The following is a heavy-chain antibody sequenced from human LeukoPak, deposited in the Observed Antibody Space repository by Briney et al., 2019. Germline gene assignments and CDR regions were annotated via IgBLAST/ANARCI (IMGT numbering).Heavy chain of an antibody. J-gene: IGHJ4*02. D-gene: IGHD3-3*01. V-gene: IGHV1-3*03. CDR3: ARGGPVSYYDFWSGYYIAANYFDY. CDR2: INAGNGNT. CDR1: GYTFTSYG. Sequence: DSVKVSCKASGYTFTSYGISWVRQAPGQGLEWMGWINAGNGNTKYSQEFQGRVTITRDTSASTAYMELSSLRSEDMAVYYCARGGPVSYYDFWSGYYIAANYFDYWGQGTLVTVSS.